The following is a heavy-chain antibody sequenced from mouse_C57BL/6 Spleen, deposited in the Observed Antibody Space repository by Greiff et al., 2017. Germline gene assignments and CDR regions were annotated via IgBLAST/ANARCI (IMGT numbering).Heavy chain of an antibody. CDR3: ARGGRGNFDY. CDR1: GFNIKNTY. J-gene: IGHJ2*01. V-gene: IGHV14-3*01. CDR2: IDPANGNT. Sequence: EVQLQESVAELVRPGASVKLSCTASGFNIKNTYMPWVKQRPEQGLEWIGRIDPANGNTKYAPTFQGQATLTADTSSNTAYLQLSSLAAEDSAIYYCARGGRGNFDYWGQGTTVTVSS.